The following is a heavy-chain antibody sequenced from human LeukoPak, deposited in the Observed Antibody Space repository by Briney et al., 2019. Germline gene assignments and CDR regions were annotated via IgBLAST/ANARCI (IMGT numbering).Heavy chain of an antibody. J-gene: IGHJ6*03. CDR2: INWNGGST. CDR1: GFTFDDYG. Sequence: GGPLRLSCAASGFTFDDYGMSRVRQAPGKGLEWVSGINWNGGSTGYADSVKGRFTISRDNAKNSLYLQMNSLRAEDTALYYCARDGSYSSSSGVEYYMDVWGKGTTVTVSS. V-gene: IGHV3-20*04. CDR3: ARDGSYSSSSGVEYYMDV. D-gene: IGHD6-6*01.